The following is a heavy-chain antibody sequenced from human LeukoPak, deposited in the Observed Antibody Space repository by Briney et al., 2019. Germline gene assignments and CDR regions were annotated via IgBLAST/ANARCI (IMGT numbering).Heavy chain of an antibody. J-gene: IGHJ4*02. CDR3: ARLHDYGDFYYFDY. CDR2: IYTSGST. Sequence: SQTLSLTCTVSGGSISSGSYYWSWIRQPAGKGLEWIGRIYTSGSTNYNPSLKSRVTISVDTSKNQFSLKLSSVTAADTAVYYCARLHDYGDFYYFDYWGQGTLVTVSS. CDR1: GGSISSGSYY. D-gene: IGHD4-17*01. V-gene: IGHV4-61*02.